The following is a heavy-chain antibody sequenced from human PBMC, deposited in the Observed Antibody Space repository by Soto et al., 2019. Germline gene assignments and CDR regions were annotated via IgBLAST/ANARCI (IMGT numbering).Heavy chain of an antibody. CDR2: IWYDGSNK. CDR3: ARNPRNYGTLYYYYYGMDV. Sequence: GGSLRLSCAASGFTFSSYGMHWVRQAPGKGLEWVAVIWYDGSNKYYADSVKGRFTISRDNSKNTLYLQMNSLRAEDTAVYYRARNPRNYGTLYYYYYGMDVWGQGTTVTVSS. J-gene: IGHJ6*02. CDR1: GFTFSSYG. D-gene: IGHD3-16*01. V-gene: IGHV3-33*01.